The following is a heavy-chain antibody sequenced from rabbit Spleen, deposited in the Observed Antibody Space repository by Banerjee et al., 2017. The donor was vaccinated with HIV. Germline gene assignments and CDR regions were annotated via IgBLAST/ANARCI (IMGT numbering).Heavy chain of an antibody. CDR1: GFSFSSSDY. D-gene: IGHD8-1*01. J-gene: IGHJ4*01. CDR3: ARDGAGGSYFDL. CDR2: IAGSSSGFT. V-gene: IGHV1S40*01. Sequence: QSLEESGGGLVQPEGSLALTCKASGFSFSSSDYICWVRQAPGKGLEWISCIAGSSSGFTYSATWAKGRFTISKTSATTVTLQMTSLTVVDTATYFCARDGAGGSYFDLWGPGTLVTVS.